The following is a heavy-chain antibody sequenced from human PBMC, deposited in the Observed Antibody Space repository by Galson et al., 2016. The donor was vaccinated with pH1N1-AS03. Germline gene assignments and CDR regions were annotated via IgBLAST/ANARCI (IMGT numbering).Heavy chain of an antibody. Sequence: SETLSLTCAVSGGSIRNYYWSWIRQPPGKGLEWIGHIFYSGASIYNPSLKSRVTILVDTSKNHFSLRLSSVTAADTAVYYCARHDPPGDSGGPNWYVDLWGRGTLVTVSS. CDR1: GGSIRNYY. CDR2: IFYSGAS. CDR3: ARHDPPGDSGGPNWYVDL. V-gene: IGHV4-59*08. D-gene: IGHD3-16*01. J-gene: IGHJ2*01.